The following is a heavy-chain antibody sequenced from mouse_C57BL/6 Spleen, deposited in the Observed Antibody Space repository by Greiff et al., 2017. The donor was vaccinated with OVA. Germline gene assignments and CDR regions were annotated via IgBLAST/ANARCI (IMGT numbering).Heavy chain of an antibody. CDR2: IYPYHGVS. D-gene: IGHD6-1*01. V-gene: IGHV1-31*01. CDR3: ASGSASAMDY. Sequence: EVQLQQSGPELVKPGASVKISCKASGYSFTGYYMHWVKQSHGNILDWIGYIYPYHGVSSYNQKFKGKAALTVDKSSSTAYMELRSRTSDDSAVDYCASGSASAMDYWGQGTSVTVSS. CDR1: GYSFTGYY. J-gene: IGHJ4*01.